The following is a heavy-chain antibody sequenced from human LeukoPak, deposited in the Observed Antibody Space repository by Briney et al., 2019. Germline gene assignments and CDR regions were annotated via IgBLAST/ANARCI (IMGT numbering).Heavy chain of an antibody. J-gene: IGHJ5*02. Sequence: GSLRLSCAASGFTFSSYDMHWVRQATGKGLEWVSAIGTAGDTYYPGSVKGRFTISRENAKNSLYLQMNSLRAGDTAVYYCARDKNGELMFDPWGQGTLVTVSS. CDR2: IGTAGDT. CDR3: ARDKNGELMFDP. V-gene: IGHV3-13*01. D-gene: IGHD3-10*01. CDR1: GFTFSSYD.